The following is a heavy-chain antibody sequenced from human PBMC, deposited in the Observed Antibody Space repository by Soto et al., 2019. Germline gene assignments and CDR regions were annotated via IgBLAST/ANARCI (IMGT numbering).Heavy chain of an antibody. Sequence: LRLSCAASGFTFSSYAMSWVRQAPGKGLEWVSAISGSGGSTYYADSVKGRFTISRDNSKNTLYLQMNSLRAEDTAVYYCAKEGEVVVVPAAMTSIDYWGQGTLVTVSS. CDR1: GFTFSSYA. CDR2: ISGSGGST. D-gene: IGHD2-2*01. CDR3: AKEGEVVVVPAAMTSIDY. V-gene: IGHV3-23*01. J-gene: IGHJ4*02.